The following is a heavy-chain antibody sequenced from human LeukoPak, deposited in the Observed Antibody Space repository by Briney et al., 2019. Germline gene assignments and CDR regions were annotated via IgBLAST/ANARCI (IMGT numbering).Heavy chain of an antibody. CDR2: FDPEDGET. D-gene: IGHD3-22*01. J-gene: IGHJ4*02. CDR3: ATWARGIVVVTLDY. Sequence: ASVKVSCKVSGYTLTELSMHWVRQAPGKGLEWMGGFDPEDGETIYTQKFQGRVTMTEDTSTDTAYMELSSLRSEDTAVYYCATWARGIVVVTLDYWGQGTLVTVSS. CDR1: GYTLTELS. V-gene: IGHV1-24*01.